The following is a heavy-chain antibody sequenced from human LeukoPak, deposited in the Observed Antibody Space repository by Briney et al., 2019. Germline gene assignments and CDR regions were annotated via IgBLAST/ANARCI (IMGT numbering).Heavy chain of an antibody. D-gene: IGHD6-19*01. CDR2: INHSGST. Sequence: PSETLSLTCAVYGGSFSGYYWSWIRQPPGKGLEWIGEINHSGSTNYNPSLKSRVTISVDTSKNQFSLKLSSVTAADTAVYYCAISSIAVAGGVFDYWGQGTLVTVSS. CDR1: GGSFSGYY. J-gene: IGHJ4*02. V-gene: IGHV4-34*01. CDR3: AISSIAVAGGVFDY.